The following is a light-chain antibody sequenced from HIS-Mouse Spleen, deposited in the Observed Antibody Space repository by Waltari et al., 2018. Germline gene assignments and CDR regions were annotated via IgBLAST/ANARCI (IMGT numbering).Light chain of an antibody. J-gene: IGLJ2*01. CDR2: EDS. CDR3: YSTDSSGNHSV. V-gene: IGLV3-10*01. Sequence: SYELTQPPSVSVSPGQTARITCSGDALPTKYAYWYQQKSGQAPVLVIYEDSKRPSGIPERFSGSSSGTMATLTISGAQVEDEADYYCYSTDSSGNHSVFGGGTKLTVL. CDR1: ALPTKY.